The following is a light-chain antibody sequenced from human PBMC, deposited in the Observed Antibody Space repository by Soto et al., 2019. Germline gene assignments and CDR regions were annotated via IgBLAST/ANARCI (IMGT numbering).Light chain of an antibody. J-gene: IGKJ2*01. CDR3: QQYNNWPPYT. CDR1: QSVVSN. Sequence: EIVTTQSPSTLSVSPGQRATLSCRASQSVVSNLAWYQQKPGQAPRLLIYGASTRAAGVPVRFSGSGSGTQFTLTISSLQAEDVAVYYCQQYNNWPPYTFGQGTNVDIK. CDR2: GAS. V-gene: IGKV3-15*01.